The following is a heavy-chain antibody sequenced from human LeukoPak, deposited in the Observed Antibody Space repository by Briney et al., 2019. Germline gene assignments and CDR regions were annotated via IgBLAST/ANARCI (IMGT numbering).Heavy chain of an antibody. CDR1: EFTFSNYA. D-gene: IGHD1-20*01. J-gene: IGHJ4*02. CDR3: AKENNWNDGRFNYFDY. CDR2: ISGSGTAT. Sequence: GGSLRLSCAASEFTFSNYAMTWVRQAPGKGLKWVSTISGSGTATYYADSVKGRFTISRDNSKNTLYLQMNGLRAEDTAVYYCAKENNWNDGRFNYFDYWGQGTLVTVSS. V-gene: IGHV3-23*01.